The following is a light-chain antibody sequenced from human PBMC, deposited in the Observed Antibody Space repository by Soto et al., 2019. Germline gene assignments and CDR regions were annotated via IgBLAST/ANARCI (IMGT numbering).Light chain of an antibody. CDR2: EDD. CDR1: SGSIASRC. Sequence: NFMLTQPHSVSESPGKTVTISCTGSSGSIASRCVQWQQQRPGSAPTTVTYEDDQRPSGVPDRFSGSIDSSSNSASLTISGLRTEDEADYYCQSYDRSNYVFGTGTKLTVL. J-gene: IGLJ1*01. V-gene: IGLV6-57*02. CDR3: QSYDRSNYV.